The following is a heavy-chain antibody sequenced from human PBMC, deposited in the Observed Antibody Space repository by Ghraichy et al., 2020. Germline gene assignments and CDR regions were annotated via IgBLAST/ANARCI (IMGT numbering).Heavy chain of an antibody. CDR3: ARVGATFYYYYGMDV. J-gene: IGHJ6*02. Sequence: SETLSLTCAVSGGSISSSNWWSWVRQPPGKGLEWIGEIYHSGSTNYSPSLKSRVTISIDKSKNQFSLKLSSVTAADTAVYYCARVGATFYYYYGMDVWGQGTTVTVSS. V-gene: IGHV4-4*02. D-gene: IGHD1-26*01. CDR2: IYHSGST. CDR1: GGSISSSNW.